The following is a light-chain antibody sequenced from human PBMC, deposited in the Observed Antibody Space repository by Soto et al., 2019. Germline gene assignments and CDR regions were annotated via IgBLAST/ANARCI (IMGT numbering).Light chain of an antibody. Sequence: QSVLTQPASVSGSPGQSITISCTGTSSTVGGFNVVSWYQQHPGKAPKVIIYEGIKRPSGVSNRFSGSNSGSTASLTISGLQAEEKVDYYCCPYVVAPTYVFGTGTKVTVL. CDR3: CPYVVAPTYV. CDR2: EGI. CDR1: SSTVGGFNV. V-gene: IGLV2-23*01. J-gene: IGLJ1*01.